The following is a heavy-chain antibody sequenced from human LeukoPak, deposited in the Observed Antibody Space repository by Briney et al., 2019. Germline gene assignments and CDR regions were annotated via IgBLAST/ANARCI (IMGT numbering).Heavy chain of an antibody. D-gene: IGHD6-13*01. J-gene: IGHJ6*03. V-gene: IGHV1-2*02. CDR1: GYTFTGYF. CDR3: ANDGIAAAGNQYYYYYMDV. CDR2: INPNSGGT. Sequence: ASVKVSCKASGYTFTGYFIHWVRQAPGQGLEWMGWINPNSGGTEYAQKFQGRVTMTRDTSITTAYMELSRLRSDVTAVYSCANDGIAAAGNQYYYYYMDVWGTGTTVTISS.